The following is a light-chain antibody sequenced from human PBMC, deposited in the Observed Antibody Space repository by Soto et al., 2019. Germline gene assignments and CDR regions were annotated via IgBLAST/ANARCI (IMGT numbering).Light chain of an antibody. CDR1: QGISSY. CDR2: AAS. Sequence: AILMTQSPSSLSASTGDRVTIHFRASQGISSYLAWYQQKPGKAPKLLIYAASSLQSGVPSRFSGSGSGTDFTLTIGSLQPEDFATYYCQQTSSTPTFGQGTKVDIK. CDR3: QQTSSTPT. J-gene: IGKJ1*01. V-gene: IGKV1-8*01.